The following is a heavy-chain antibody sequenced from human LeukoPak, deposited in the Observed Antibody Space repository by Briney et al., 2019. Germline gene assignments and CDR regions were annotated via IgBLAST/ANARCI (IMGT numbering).Heavy chain of an antibody. CDR1: GFTSSIYS. V-gene: IGHV3-21*01. D-gene: IGHD1-14*01. CDR2: ISSSSSDI. J-gene: IGHJ4*02. CDR3: ARDTGF. Sequence: GGCLRLSCAASGFTSSIYSMNWVRQTPGKGLEWVSSISSSSSDIYYADSVKGRFTISRDNAKNSLYLQMNSLRAEDTGVYYCARDTGFWGRGTLDTVSS.